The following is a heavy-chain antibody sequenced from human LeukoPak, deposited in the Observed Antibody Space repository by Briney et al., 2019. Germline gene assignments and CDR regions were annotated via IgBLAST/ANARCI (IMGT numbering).Heavy chain of an antibody. CDR1: GFTFSSYG. J-gene: IGHJ4*02. D-gene: IGHD1-26*01. CDR2: ISYDGSNK. CDR3: AKDTAIYSGSQLGFDY. V-gene: IGHV3-30*18. Sequence: QAGGSLRLSCAASGFTFSSYGMHWVRQAPGKGLEWVAVISYDGSNKYYADSVKGRFTISRGNSKNTLYLQMNSLRAEDTAVYYCAKDTAIYSGSQLGFDYWGQGTLVTVSS.